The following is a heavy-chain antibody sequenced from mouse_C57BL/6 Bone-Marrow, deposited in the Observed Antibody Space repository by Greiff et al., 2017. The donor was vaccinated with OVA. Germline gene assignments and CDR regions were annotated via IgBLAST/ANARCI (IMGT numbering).Heavy chain of an antibody. CDR3: ARGGWDWYFEV. CDR1: GFTFSDYY. J-gene: IGHJ1*03. D-gene: IGHD3-3*01. V-gene: IGHV5-16*01. CDR2: INYDGSST. Sequence: EVKVVESEGGLVQPGSSMKLSCTASGFTFSDYYMAWVRQVPEKGLEWVANINYDGSSTYYLDSLKSRFIISRDNAKNILYLQMSSLKSEDTATYYCARGGWDWYFEVWGTETTGTVSS.